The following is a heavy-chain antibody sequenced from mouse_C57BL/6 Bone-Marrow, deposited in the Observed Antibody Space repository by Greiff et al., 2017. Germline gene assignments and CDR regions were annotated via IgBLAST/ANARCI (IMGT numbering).Heavy chain of an antibody. D-gene: IGHD1-1*01. Sequence: VQLQQSGAELARPGASVKLSCKASGYTFTSYGISWVKQRTGQGLEWIGEIYPRSGNTYYNEKFKGKATLTADKSSSTAYMELRSLTSEDSAVYFCARGEFNYYGSRAWFAYWGQGTLVTVSA. CDR3: ARGEFNYYGSRAWFAY. CDR1: GYTFTSYG. CDR2: IYPRSGNT. J-gene: IGHJ3*01. V-gene: IGHV1-81*01.